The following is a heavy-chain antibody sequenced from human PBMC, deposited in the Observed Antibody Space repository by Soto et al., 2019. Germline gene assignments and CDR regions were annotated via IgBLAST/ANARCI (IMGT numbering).Heavy chain of an antibody. Sequence: QVQLVESGGGVVQPGTSLRLSCEASGFTFSGFGMHWVRQAPGKGLEWVAVIWYDGSKKYYADCVKGRFTIYRDNSKNALYLQMKSLRAEDTAVYYCARGRGGSYGGNSAHFDLWGQGTLVTVSS. CDR1: GFTFSGFG. J-gene: IGHJ3*01. D-gene: IGHD4-17*01. CDR2: IWYDGSKK. V-gene: IGHV3-33*01. CDR3: ARGRGGSYGGNSAHFDL.